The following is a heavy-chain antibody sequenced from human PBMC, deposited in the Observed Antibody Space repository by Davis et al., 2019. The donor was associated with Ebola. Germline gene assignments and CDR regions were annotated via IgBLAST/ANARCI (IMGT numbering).Heavy chain of an antibody. D-gene: IGHD1-26*01. CDR3: AKDRWELSYFDY. CDR1: GSTFTSCW. Sequence: GGSLRPSFAASGSTFTSCWMRCHRQAPGKGLVWVTVISYDGSNKYYADSVKGRFTISRDNSKNTLYLQMNSLRAEDTAVYYCAKDRWELSYFDYWGQGTLVTVSS. J-gene: IGHJ4*02. V-gene: IGHV3-30*18. CDR2: ISYDGSNK.